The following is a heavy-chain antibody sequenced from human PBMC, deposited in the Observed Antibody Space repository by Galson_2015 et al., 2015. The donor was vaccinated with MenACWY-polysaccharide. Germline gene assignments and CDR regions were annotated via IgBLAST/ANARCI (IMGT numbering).Heavy chain of an antibody. CDR3: ARVLHAAGALDH. CDR1: GFAFSNYA. V-gene: IGHV3-23*01. Sequence: SLRLSCAGSGFAFSNYAMSWVRQAPGKGLEWVSLIHNDAATTGYADFVKGRFTISRDKSKNTVYLQMNRLTSDDTAMYFCARVLHAAGALDHWGQGLLVTVSS. D-gene: IGHD2-8*02. J-gene: IGHJ4*02. CDR2: IHNDAATT.